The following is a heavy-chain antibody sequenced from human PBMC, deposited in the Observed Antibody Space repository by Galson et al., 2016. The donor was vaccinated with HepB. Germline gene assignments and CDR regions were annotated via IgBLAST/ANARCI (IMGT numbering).Heavy chain of an antibody. D-gene: IGHD5-12*01. CDR2: IKEDGSEK. Sequence: SLRLSCAGSGFGLSSHWMSWVRQAPGKGLEWVANIKEDGSEKYYVDSLKGRFIISRDNSKNTLYLQMNSLRVEDTAVYYCAKDRGGGGYSGYDWDYGMDVWGQGTTVTVSS. J-gene: IGHJ6*02. CDR1: GFGLSSHW. V-gene: IGHV3-7*01. CDR3: AKDRGGGGYSGYDWDYGMDV.